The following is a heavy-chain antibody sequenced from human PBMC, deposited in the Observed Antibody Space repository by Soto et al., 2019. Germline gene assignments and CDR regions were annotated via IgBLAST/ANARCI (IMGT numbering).Heavy chain of an antibody. J-gene: IGHJ6*02. Sequence: ASVKVSCKASGYTFTGYYMHWVRQAPGQGLEWMGWINPNSGGTNYAQKFQGWVTMTRDTSISTAYMELSRLRSDDTAVYYCARGLTPPLPRDYYYGMDVWGQGTTVTVSS. CDR2: INPNSGGT. CDR3: ARGLTPPLPRDYYYGMDV. V-gene: IGHV1-2*04. D-gene: IGHD2-15*01. CDR1: GYTFTGYY.